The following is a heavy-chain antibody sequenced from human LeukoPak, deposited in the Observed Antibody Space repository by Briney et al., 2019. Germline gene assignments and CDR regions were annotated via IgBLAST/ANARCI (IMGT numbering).Heavy chain of an antibody. V-gene: IGHV3-23*01. J-gene: IGHJ6*03. CDR3: ARRGYDSSGSYYYYYYMDV. CDR2: ISGSGGIT. CDR1: GFTFSSYA. Sequence: GGSLRLSCAASGFTFSSYAMSWVRQAPGKGLEWVSTISGSGGITYYADSVKGRFTISRDNSKNTLYLQMNSLRAEDTAVYYCARRGYDSSGSYYYYYYMDVWGKGTTVTVSS. D-gene: IGHD3-22*01.